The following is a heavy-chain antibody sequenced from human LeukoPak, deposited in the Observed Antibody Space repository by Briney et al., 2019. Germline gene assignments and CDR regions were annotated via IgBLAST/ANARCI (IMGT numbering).Heavy chain of an antibody. V-gene: IGHV3-11*05. CDR2: ISKTSSYT. Sequence: GGSLRLSCAASGFXFSDYYINWIRQAPGKGLEWVSQISKTSSYTNYADSVKGRFTISRDNARNSLYLQMNSLRAEDTAVYYCTREQWLPDYWGQGTLVTVSS. D-gene: IGHD5-24*01. CDR1: GFXFSDYY. CDR3: TREQWLPDY. J-gene: IGHJ4*02.